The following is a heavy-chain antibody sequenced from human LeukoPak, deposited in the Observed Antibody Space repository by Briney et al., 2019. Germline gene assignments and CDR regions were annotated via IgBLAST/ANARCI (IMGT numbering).Heavy chain of an antibody. CDR2: IYYSGNT. Sequence: SETLSLTCTVSGGSISNYYWSWIRQPPGKRLEWIGYIYYSGNTNYNPPLKSRVTISVDTSKNQFSLNLSSVTAADTAVYYCARHASGGVYDYWGQGTLVTVSS. J-gene: IGHJ4*02. D-gene: IGHD2-8*02. CDR1: GGSISNYY. CDR3: ARHASGGVYDY. V-gene: IGHV4-59*08.